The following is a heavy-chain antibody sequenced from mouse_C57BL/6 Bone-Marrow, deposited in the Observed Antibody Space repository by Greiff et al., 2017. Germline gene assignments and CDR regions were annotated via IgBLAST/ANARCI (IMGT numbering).Heavy chain of an antibody. CDR2: FYPGSGSI. Sequence: QVQLQQSGAELVKPGASVKLSCKASGYTFTEYTIHWVKQRSGQGLEWIGWFYPGSGSIKYNEKFKDKATLTADTSSRTAYMELSRFTSEAAAVYFCARHEGDWFAYWGQGTLVTVSA. CDR1: GYTFTEYT. V-gene: IGHV1-62-2*01. CDR3: ARHEGDWFAY. J-gene: IGHJ3*01.